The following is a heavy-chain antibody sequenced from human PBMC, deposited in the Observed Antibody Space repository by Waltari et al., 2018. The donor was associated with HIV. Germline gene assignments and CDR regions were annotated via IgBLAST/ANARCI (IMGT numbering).Heavy chain of an antibody. CDR3: ARDLSLSDNYFGMDV. Sequence: QVHLVESGGGVVQPGKFLRLSCAASGFTFRNYAFHWVRQAPGKGLEWVAVISFDESNKYYADSVKGRFTISRDNSKNTVYLQMNSLRAEDTAVYYCARDLSLSDNYFGMDVWGHGTTVTVSS. J-gene: IGHJ6*02. V-gene: IGHV3-30-3*01. CDR2: ISFDESNK. CDR1: GFTFRNYA.